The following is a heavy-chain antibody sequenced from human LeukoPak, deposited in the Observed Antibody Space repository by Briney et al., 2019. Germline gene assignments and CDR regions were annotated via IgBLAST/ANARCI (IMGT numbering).Heavy chain of an antibody. CDR1: GYTFTGYY. CDR3: ARDLTQGYCSGGSCYPSGY. CDR2: INPNSGGT. D-gene: IGHD2-15*01. J-gene: IGHJ4*02. V-gene: IGHV1-2*02. Sequence: ASVKVSCKASGYTFTGYYMHWVRQAPGQGLEWMEWINPNSGGTNYAQKFQGRVTMTRDTSISTAYMELSRLRSDDTAVYYCARDLTQGYCSGGSCYPSGYWGQGTLVTVSS.